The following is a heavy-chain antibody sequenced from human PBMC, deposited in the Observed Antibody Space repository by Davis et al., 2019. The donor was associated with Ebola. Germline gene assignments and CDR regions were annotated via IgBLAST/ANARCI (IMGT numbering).Heavy chain of an antibody. J-gene: IGHJ3*02. D-gene: IGHD2-15*01. V-gene: IGHV4-34*01. CDR2: INHSGST. CDR1: GGSFSGYY. Sequence: SETLSLTCAVYGGSFSGYYWSWIRQPPGKGLEWIGEINHSGSTNYNPSLKSRVTISVDTSKNQFSLKLSSVTAADTAVYYWARRVVAALPGAFDIWGQGTMVTVSS. CDR3: ARRVVAALPGAFDI.